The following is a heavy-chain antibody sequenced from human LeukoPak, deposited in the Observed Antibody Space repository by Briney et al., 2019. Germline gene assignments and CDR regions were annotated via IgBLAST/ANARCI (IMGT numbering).Heavy chain of an antibody. Sequence: SETLSLTCAVYGGSFSGYYWSWIRQPPGKGLEWIGEINHSVSTNYNPSLKSRVTISVDTSKNQFSLKLSSVTAADTAVYYCARVGVGATTIRRAYFDYWGQGTLVTVSS. CDR1: GGSFSGYY. V-gene: IGHV4-34*01. J-gene: IGHJ4*02. CDR2: INHSVST. D-gene: IGHD1-26*01. CDR3: ARVGVGATTIRRAYFDY.